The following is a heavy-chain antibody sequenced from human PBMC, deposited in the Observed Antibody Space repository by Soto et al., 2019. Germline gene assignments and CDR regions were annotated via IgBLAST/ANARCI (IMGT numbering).Heavy chain of an antibody. Sequence: ASVQVSCKASGYTFTGYYMHWVRQPPAQGLEWMGWINPNSGGTNYAQKFQGRVTMTRDTSISTADMELSRMRSQDTAVYSCASGSSSSRGSPCMDYWGQGTLVTVSS. CDR1: GYTFTGYY. V-gene: IGHV1-2*02. J-gene: IGHJ4*02. D-gene: IGHD6-13*01. CDR3: ASGSSSSRGSPCMDY. CDR2: INPNSGGT.